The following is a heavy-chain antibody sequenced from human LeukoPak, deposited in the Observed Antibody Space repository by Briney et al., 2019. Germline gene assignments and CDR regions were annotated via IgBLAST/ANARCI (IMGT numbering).Heavy chain of an antibody. V-gene: IGHV4-4*07. CDR2: MSSSGIS. D-gene: IGHD6-19*01. J-gene: IGHJ5*02. Sequence: PSETLSLTCTVSGGSINSYFWSWIRQPAGKGLEWIGRMSSSGISTYSPSLKSRVTISIDTSGNQFSMNLNSVTAADTAVYYCARGAGPPWFDPWGQGTLVTVSS. CDR3: ARGAGPPWFDP. CDR1: GGSINSYF.